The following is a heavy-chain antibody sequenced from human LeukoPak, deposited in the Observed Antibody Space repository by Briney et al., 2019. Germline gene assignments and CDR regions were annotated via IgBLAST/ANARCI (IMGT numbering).Heavy chain of an antibody. CDR1: AFIFNDYG. CDR2: IHWNGSNT. CDR3: AREATGLAARPNYYYFMGV. D-gene: IGHD6-6*01. J-gene: IGHJ6*03. Sequence: GGSLTLSCAASAFIFNDYGMRWAHQLPGKGLESVAAIHWNGSNTRYADYVKGRFSISSDNAKDSLYLQMNSLRDEETALYYCAREATGLAARPNYYYFMGVWGKGTTVTVSS. V-gene: IGHV3-20*04.